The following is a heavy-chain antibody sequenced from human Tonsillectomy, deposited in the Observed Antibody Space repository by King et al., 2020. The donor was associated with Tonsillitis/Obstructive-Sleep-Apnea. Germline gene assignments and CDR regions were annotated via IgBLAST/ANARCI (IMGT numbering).Heavy chain of an antibody. J-gene: IGHJ5*02. CDR1: GYTLTELS. CDR3: ATRGYCSSTSCSLTNWFDP. Sequence: QLVQSGAEVKKPGASVKVSCKVSGYTLTELSMHWVRQAPGKGLEWMGGFDPEDGETIYAQKFQGRVTMTEDTSTDTAYMALSSLRSEDTAVYYCATRGYCSSTSCSLTNWFDPWGQGTLVTVSS. D-gene: IGHD2-2*01. CDR2: FDPEDGET. V-gene: IGHV1-24*01.